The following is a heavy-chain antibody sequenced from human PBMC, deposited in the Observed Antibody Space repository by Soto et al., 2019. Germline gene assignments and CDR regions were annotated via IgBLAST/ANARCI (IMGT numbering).Heavy chain of an antibody. Sequence: PSETLSRTCAVSGGSFSAYYWTWIRQPPGKGLEWIGEINDIGATNYNPSLKSRVAISVDTSTNQVSLKLKSVTAADTAVYFCARGVWVVRRGYSPYFDHWGQGTQVTVSS. D-gene: IGHD5-18*01. CDR3: ARGVWVVRRGYSPYFDH. CDR2: INDIGAT. J-gene: IGHJ4*02. CDR1: GGSFSAYY. V-gene: IGHV4-34*01.